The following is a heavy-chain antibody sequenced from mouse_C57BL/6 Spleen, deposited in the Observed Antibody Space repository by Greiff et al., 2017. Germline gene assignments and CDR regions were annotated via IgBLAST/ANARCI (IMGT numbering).Heavy chain of an antibody. CDR3: AAYYSNYVNAMDY. V-gene: IGHV1-82*01. D-gene: IGHD2-5*01. Sequence: VKLMESGPELVKPGASVKISCKASGYAFSSSWMNWVKQRPGKGLEWIGRIYPGDGDTNYNGKFKGKATLTADKSSSTAYMQLSSLTSEDSAVYFCAAYYSNYVNAMDYWGQGTSVTVSS. CDR2: IYPGDGDT. CDR1: GYAFSSSW. J-gene: IGHJ4*01.